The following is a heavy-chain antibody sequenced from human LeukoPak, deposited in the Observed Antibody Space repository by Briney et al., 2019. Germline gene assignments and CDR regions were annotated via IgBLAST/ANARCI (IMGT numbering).Heavy chain of an antibody. J-gene: IGHJ4*02. V-gene: IGHV3-30*18. CDR2: IPYDGSNK. Sequence: GRSLRLSCAASGFTFSNHGMHWVRQAPGKGLEWVAVIPYDGSNKYYTDSVKGRFTISRDNSKNTLYLQMNSLRAEDTAVYYCAKDGAVRGVMPYYFDYWGQGTLVTVSS. CDR1: GFTFSNHG. CDR3: AKDGAVRGVMPYYFDY. D-gene: IGHD3-10*01.